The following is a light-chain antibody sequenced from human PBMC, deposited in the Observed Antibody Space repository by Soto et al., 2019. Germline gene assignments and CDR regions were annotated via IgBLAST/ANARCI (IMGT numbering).Light chain of an antibody. J-gene: IGLJ1*01. CDR1: SSDVGGYNY. V-gene: IGLV2-11*01. Sequence: QSVPTQPRSVPGSPGQSVTISCTGTSSDVGGYNYVSWFQQHPGKAPKLMIHDVTKRPSGVPDRFSGSKSGNTASLTISGLQAEDEADYYCCSYAGGYTRYVFGTGTKVTVL. CDR3: CSYAGGYTRYV. CDR2: DVT.